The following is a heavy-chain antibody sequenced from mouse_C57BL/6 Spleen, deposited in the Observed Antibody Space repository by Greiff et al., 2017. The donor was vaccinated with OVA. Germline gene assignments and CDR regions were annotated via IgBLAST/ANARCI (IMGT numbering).Heavy chain of an antibody. CDR3: ARDGGTTLFDY. Sequence: DVQLVESEGGLVQPGSSMKLSCTASGFTFSDYYMAWVRQVPEKGLEWVANINYDGSSTYYLDSLKSRFIISRDNAKNILYLQMSSLKSEDTATYFCARDGGTTLFDYWGQGTTLTVSS. CDR1: GFTFSDYY. D-gene: IGHD1-1*01. J-gene: IGHJ2*01. CDR2: INYDGSST. V-gene: IGHV5-16*01.